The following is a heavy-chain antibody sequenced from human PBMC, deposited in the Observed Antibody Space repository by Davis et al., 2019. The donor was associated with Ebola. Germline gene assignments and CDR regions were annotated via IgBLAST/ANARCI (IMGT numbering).Heavy chain of an antibody. D-gene: IGHD3-9*01. CDR2: ISAYNGNT. J-gene: IGHJ4*02. CDR3: ARSTYDILIDFDF. Sequence: AASVKVSCKASGYTFKNYAISWVRQAPGQGLEWMGWISAYNGNTNYAQILQGRVTMTTDTPTSTAYMELGSLRSDDTAVYYCARSTYDILIDFDFWGQGTLVTVSS. CDR1: GYTFKNYA. V-gene: IGHV1-18*01.